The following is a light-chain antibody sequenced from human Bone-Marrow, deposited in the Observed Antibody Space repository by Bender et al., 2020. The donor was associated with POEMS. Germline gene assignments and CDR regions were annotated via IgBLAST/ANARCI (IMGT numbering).Light chain of an antibody. J-gene: IGLJ3*02. CDR1: DSNFGGNN. V-gene: IGLV1-44*01. CDR2: SNY. CDR3: QSLDSSLSANWV. Sequence: QSVLTQPPSASGTPGQSVIISCSGTDSNFGGNNVNWYQHLPGSAPRLVVYSNYQRPSGVPARFSGSKSGTSASLAITGLQAEDEAEYYCQSLDSSLSANWVFGGGTKVTVL.